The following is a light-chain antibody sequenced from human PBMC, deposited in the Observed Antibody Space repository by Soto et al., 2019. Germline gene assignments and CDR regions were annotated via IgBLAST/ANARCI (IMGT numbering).Light chain of an antibody. V-gene: IGKV3-15*01. CDR2: GAT. J-gene: IGKJ2*01. CDR1: QSVVSN. CDR3: IQYNNLPYT. Sequence: EIVMTQSPATLSVSPGERATLSCRSSQSVVSNLAWYQQKPGQAPRLLIYGATTRATGIPARFSGRWSGTEFTLNISSLKSEDFAYYYCIQYNNLPYTFGQGTKLEIK.